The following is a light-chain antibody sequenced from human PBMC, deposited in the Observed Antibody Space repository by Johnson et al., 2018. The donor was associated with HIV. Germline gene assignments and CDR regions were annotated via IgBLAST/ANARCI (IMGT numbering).Light chain of an antibody. Sequence: QSVLTQPPSVSAAPGQKVTISCSGSSSNIGNNYVSWYQQLPGTAPKLLMYENNKRPSGIPDRFSGSKSGTSATLGITGLQTGDEADYYCGTWDYSLMTCFFGTGTKVTVL. CDR1: SSNIGNNY. V-gene: IGLV1-51*02. CDR3: GTWDYSLMTCF. J-gene: IGLJ1*01. CDR2: ENN.